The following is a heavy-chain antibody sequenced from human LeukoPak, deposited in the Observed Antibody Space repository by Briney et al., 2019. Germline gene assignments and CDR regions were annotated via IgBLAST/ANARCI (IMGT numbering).Heavy chain of an antibody. V-gene: IGHV1-46*01. J-gene: IGHJ4*02. CDR1: GYTFTSYY. Sequence: ASVKVSCKASGYTFTSYYMHWVRQAPGQGLEWMGIINPSGGSTSYAQKFQGRVTMTRDTSTSTVCMELSSLGSGDTAVYYCARERYSSRIVDYWGQGTLVTVSS. CDR2: INPSGGST. CDR3: ARERYSSRIVDY. D-gene: IGHD6-13*01.